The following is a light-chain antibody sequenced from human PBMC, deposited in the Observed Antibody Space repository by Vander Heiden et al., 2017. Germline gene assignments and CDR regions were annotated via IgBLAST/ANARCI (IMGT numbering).Light chain of an antibody. V-gene: IGLV1-51*01. CDR3: GAWDSSLSGAV. CDR2: DNN. CDR1: SSNIGNNY. Sequence: QSVLTQPPPVSAAPGQKVTISCSGSSSNIGNNYVSWFQQLPGTAPKLLIYDNNKRPSGIPDRFSGSKSGTSATLGITGLQTGDEADYYCGAWDSSLSGAVFAGGTQLTVL. J-gene: IGLJ7*01.